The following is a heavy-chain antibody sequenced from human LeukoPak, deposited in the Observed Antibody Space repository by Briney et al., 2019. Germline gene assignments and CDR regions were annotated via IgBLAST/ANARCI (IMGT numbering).Heavy chain of an antibody. D-gene: IGHD2-15*01. CDR1: GFTFSSYA. J-gene: IGHJ6*04. CDR3: AKDIVVVRDIYYYGMDV. V-gene: IGHV3-23*01. Sequence: GGSLRLSCAASGFTFSSYAMSWVRQAPRKGLEWVSAISGSGGSTYYADSVKGRFTISRDNSKNTLYLQMNSLRAEDTAVYYCAKDIVVVRDIYYYGMDVWGKGTTDTVSS. CDR2: ISGSGGST.